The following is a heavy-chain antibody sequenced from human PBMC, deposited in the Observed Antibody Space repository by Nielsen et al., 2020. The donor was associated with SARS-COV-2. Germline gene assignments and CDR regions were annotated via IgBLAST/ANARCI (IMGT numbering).Heavy chain of an antibody. CDR1: GFTFSSYA. V-gene: IGHV3-23*01. CDR2: ISGSGGST. D-gene: IGHD6-13*01. J-gene: IGHJ6*03. CDR3: AKRGSNNDYYYYYMDV. Sequence: GGSLRLSCAASGFTFSSYAMSSVRQAPGKGLEWVSAISGSGGSTYYADSVKGRFTISRDNSKNTLYLQMNSLRAEDTAVYYCAKRGSNNDYYYYYMDVWGKGTTVTVSS.